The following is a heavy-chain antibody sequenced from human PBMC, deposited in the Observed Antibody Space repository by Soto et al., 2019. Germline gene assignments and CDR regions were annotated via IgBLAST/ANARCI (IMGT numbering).Heavy chain of an antibody. Sequence: GGSLRLSCAASGFTFSSYWMHWVRQAPGKGLVWVSRINSDGSSTSYADSVKGRFTISRDNAKNTLYLQMNSLRAEDTAVYYCARALTLRYFDWLLSELGDAFDIWGQGTMVTVSS. D-gene: IGHD3-9*01. V-gene: IGHV3-74*01. CDR1: GFTFSSYW. CDR3: ARALTLRYFDWLLSELGDAFDI. CDR2: INSDGSST. J-gene: IGHJ3*02.